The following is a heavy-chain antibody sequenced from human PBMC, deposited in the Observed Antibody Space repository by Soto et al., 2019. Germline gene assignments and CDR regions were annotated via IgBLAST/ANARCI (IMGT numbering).Heavy chain of an antibody. Sequence: EVQLVESGGGLAKPGGSLRLSCAASGFTFSSYSMNWVRQAPGKGLEWVSSISSSSSYIYYADSVKGRFTISRDNAKNSLYLQMNSLRAEDTAVYYCARARDTSSVHYYYYYYMDVWGKGTTVTVSS. J-gene: IGHJ6*03. CDR1: GFTFSSYS. CDR3: ARARDTSSVHYYYYYYMDV. D-gene: IGHD2-2*01. CDR2: ISSSSSYI. V-gene: IGHV3-21*01.